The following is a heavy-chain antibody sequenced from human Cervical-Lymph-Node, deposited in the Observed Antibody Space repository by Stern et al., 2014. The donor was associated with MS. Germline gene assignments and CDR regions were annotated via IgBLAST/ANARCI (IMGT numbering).Heavy chain of an antibody. CDR1: GDSISNDGYY. CDR2: IYYSGST. CDR3: ARDDRGSSWYRFDF. V-gene: IGHV4-31*03. D-gene: IGHD6-13*01. Sequence: QLQLQDSGPGVAKPSQTLSLTCTVSGDSISNDGYYWTWIRQLPGKGLEWIGYIYYSGSTYYNPSLKSRVTMSLDTSKNQFSLNLSSVTAADTAIYYCARDDRGSSWYRFDFWGQGTLVTVSS. J-gene: IGHJ4*02.